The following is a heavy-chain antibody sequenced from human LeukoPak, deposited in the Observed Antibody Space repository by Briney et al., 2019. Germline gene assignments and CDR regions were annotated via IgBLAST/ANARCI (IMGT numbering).Heavy chain of an antibody. CDR3: ARGTSNYDILTGYYSDVDY. V-gene: IGHV3-21*01. CDR2: ICSSSSYI. J-gene: IGHJ4*02. Sequence: PGGSLRLSCAPSGFTFSSYSMNWVRHAPGKGLEWVSSICSSSSYIYYADPVKGRFTISRDNAKTSLNLQMNSLRVKDTAVYYCARGTSNYDILTGYYSDVDYWGQGTLVTVSS. CDR1: GFTFSSYS. D-gene: IGHD3-9*01.